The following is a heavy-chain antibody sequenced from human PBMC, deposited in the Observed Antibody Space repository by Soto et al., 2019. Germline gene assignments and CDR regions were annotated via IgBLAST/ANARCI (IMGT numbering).Heavy chain of an antibody. V-gene: IGHV3-33*01. D-gene: IGHD6-19*01. CDR2: IWYDGSNK. Sequence: QVQLVESGGGVVQPGRSLRLSCAASGFTFSSYGMHWVRQAPGKGLEWVAVIWYDGSNKYYADSVKGRFTISRDNSKNTXXLQMNSLRAEDTAVYYCARDYSSGWSYYYYYGMDVWGQGTTVTVSS. CDR3: ARDYSSGWSYYYYYGMDV. J-gene: IGHJ6*02. CDR1: GFTFSSYG.